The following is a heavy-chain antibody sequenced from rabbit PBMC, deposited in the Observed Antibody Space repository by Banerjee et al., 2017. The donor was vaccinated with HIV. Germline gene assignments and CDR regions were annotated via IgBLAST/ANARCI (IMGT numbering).Heavy chain of an antibody. CDR3: ARASEYPYYFNL. D-gene: IGHD3-1*01. J-gene: IGHJ4*01. CDR1: GFSFSSNW. Sequence: LEESVGGLVKPGGTLTLTCTVSGFSFSSNWICWVRQAPGKGLEWIACIDTVDGDTDYATWPKGRFTISKTSSTTVTLQMTSLTTADTATYFCARASEYPYYFNLWGPGTLVTVS. CDR2: IDTVDGDT. V-gene: IGHV1S45*01.